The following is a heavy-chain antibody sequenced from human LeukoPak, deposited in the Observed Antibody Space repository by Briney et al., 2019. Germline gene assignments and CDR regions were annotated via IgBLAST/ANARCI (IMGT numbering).Heavy chain of an antibody. CDR2: INYSGST. J-gene: IGHJ5*01. D-gene: IGHD6-19*01. CDR1: GDSISRYY. V-gene: IGHV4-59*08. Sequence: SETLSLTCTVSGDSISRYYWSWIWQPPGKGLEWIGYINYSGSTNYKPSLKSRVTISADTSKTQFSLKLTSVTAADTAVYYCARHMAVTSTGFDSWGQGILVTVSS. CDR3: ARHMAVTSTGFDS.